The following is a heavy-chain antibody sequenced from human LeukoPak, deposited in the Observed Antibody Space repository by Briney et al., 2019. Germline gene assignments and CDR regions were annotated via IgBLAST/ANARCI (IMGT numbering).Heavy chain of an antibody. V-gene: IGHV3-23*01. Sequence: GGSVRVSCAASGFTFTSYVMSWVRQTLGKGREWVSAISGSGGSTYYADSVQGRFTISRDNSKNTLYLQMNSLRAEDTAVYYCAPYSRYEYFQHWVQGTMVTVSS. CDR1: GFTFTSYV. J-gene: IGHJ1*01. D-gene: IGHD6-13*01. CDR2: ISGSGGST. CDR3: APYSRYEYFQH.